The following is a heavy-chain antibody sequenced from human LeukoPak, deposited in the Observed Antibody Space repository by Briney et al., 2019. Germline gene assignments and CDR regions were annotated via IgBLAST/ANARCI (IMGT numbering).Heavy chain of an antibody. CDR1: GFSFTNFW. CDR2: IHPEGNEK. V-gene: IGHV3-7*04. Sequence: GGSLRLSCAVSGFSFTNFWMSWVRQAPGRGLVWVANIHPEGNEKYHVESVKGRFTISRDNTKNLLFLQMNGLRVEDTAVYYCARGDAFSGDHWGQGTLVTVSS. CDR3: ARGDAFSGDH. J-gene: IGHJ4*02.